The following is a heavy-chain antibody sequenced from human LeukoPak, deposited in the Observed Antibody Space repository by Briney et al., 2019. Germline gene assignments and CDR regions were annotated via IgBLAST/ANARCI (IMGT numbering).Heavy chain of an antibody. V-gene: IGHV4-39*01. CDR3: ARHENWSLYYFDY. D-gene: IGHD1-1*01. Sequence: PSETLSLTCTVSGGSISSSSYYWGWIRQPPGKGLEWIGSIYYSRSTYYNPSLKSRVTISVDTSKNQFSLKLSSVTAADTAVYYCARHENWSLYYFDYWGQGTLVTVSS. J-gene: IGHJ4*02. CDR1: GGSISSSSYY. CDR2: IYYSRST.